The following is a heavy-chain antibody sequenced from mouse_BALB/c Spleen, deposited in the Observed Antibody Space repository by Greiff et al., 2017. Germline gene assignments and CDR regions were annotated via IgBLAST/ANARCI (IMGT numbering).Heavy chain of an antibody. CDR1: GFTFSSYG. CDR2: INSNGGST. J-gene: IGHJ3*01. Sequence: EVHLVESGGGLVQPGGSLKLSCAASGFTFSSYGMSWVRQTPDKRLELVATINSNGGSTYYPDSVKGRFTISRDHAKNTLYLQMSSLKSEDTAMYYCAREGVWFAYWGQGTLVTVSA. CDR3: AREGVWFAY. V-gene: IGHV5-6-3*01.